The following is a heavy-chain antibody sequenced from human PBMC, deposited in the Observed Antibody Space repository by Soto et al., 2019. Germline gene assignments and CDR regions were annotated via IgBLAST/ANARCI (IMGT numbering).Heavy chain of an antibody. V-gene: IGHV5-51*01. Sequence: PGESLKISCKVFGYTFNNSWIGWVRQVPGRGVEDRGIFFPGDSDTRYSPSFQGQVTISADNSINTAYLQLNSLKSSDTAFYFCARHPSAYYDYSEYYYRFDFWGQGTQVTVSS. CDR3: ARHPSAYYDYSEYYYRFDF. CDR2: FFPGDSDT. D-gene: IGHD3-16*01. J-gene: IGHJ4*02. CDR1: GYTFNNSW.